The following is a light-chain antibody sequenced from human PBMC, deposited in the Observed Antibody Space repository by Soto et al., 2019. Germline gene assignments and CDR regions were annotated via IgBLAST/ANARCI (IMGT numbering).Light chain of an antibody. V-gene: IGKV1-6*02. J-gene: IGKJ5*01. CDR1: QDISND. Sequence: AIQLTQSPSSLSASVGDRITITCRASQDISNDLGWFQQKPGKAPKLLIYAASILQTGVPSRFSGSGSGSAFSLTITSLQPEDFAIYYCLQDYSSPITFGQGTRLEIK. CDR3: LQDYSSPIT. CDR2: AAS.